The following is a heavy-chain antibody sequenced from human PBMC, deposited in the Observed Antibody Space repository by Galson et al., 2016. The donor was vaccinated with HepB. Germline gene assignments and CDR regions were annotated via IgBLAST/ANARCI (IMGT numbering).Heavy chain of an antibody. CDR2: ITGGAGTT. CDR1: DFSFRSYA. J-gene: IGHJ4*02. CDR3: ARAAGGVMGSYYFDY. V-gene: IGHV3-23*01. D-gene: IGHD3-16*01. Sequence: SLRLSCAGSDFSFRSYAMAWVRQAPGKGLEWVSTITGGAGTTFYADSVKGRFSISRDNSKNTLHLQITGLRAEDTAVYYCARAAGGVMGSYYFDYWGQGTLVTVSS.